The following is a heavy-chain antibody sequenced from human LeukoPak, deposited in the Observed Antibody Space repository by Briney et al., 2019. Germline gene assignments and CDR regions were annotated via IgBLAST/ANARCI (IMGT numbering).Heavy chain of an antibody. Sequence: PGGSLRLSCAASGFTFSSYSMNWVRQAPGKGLEWVSSISSSSSYIYYADSVKGRFTISRDNAKNSLYLQMNSLRAEDTAVYYCARDLSPGYYGSGSYYRQFDYWGQGTLVTVSS. V-gene: IGHV3-21*01. CDR1: GFTFSSYS. J-gene: IGHJ4*02. CDR3: ARDLSPGYYGSGSYYRQFDY. D-gene: IGHD3-10*01. CDR2: ISSSSSYI.